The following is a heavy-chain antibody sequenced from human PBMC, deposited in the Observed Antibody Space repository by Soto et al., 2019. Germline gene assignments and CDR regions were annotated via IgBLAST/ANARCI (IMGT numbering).Heavy chain of an antibody. CDR2: ISSSSSTI. D-gene: IGHD3-10*01. J-gene: IGHJ3*02. CDR3: ARDLRFSPDAFDI. V-gene: IGHV3-48*01. Sequence: GGSLRLSCAASGFTFSSYSMNWVRQAPGKGLEWVSYISSSSSTIYYADSVKGRFTISRDNAKNSLYLQINSLRAEDTAVYYCARDLRFSPDAFDIWGQGTMVTVSS. CDR1: GFTFSSYS.